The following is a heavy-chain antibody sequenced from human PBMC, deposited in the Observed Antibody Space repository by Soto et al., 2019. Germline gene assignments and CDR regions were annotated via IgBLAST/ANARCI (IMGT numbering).Heavy chain of an antibody. J-gene: IGHJ6*02. CDR1: GYSFTRYW. CDR2: IYPGDSDT. CDR3: ARRRLRYCSGGSCYYYYGMDV. V-gene: IGHV5-51*01. Sequence: GESLKISCKGSGYSFTRYWIGWVRPMPGKGLEWMGIIYPGDSDTRYSPSFQGQVTISADKSISTAYLQWSSLKASDTAMYYCARRRLRYCSGGSCYYYYGMDVWGQGTTVTVSS. D-gene: IGHD2-15*01.